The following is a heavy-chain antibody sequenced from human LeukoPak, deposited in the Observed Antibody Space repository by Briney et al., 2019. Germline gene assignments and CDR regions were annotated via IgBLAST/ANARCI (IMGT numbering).Heavy chain of an antibody. CDR1: GYTFTSYA. D-gene: IGHD5-24*01. CDR3: ARGIWSATRVDYYLDN. J-gene: IGHJ4*02. V-gene: IGHV1-3*01. CDR2: INAGNGHT. Sequence: GASVKVSCKASGYTFTSYAMNWVRQAPGQRFEWMGWINAGNGHTKYSQNFQGRVTITRDSSANIVYMELSSLTFEDTAVYYCARGIWSATRVDYYLDNWGQGALVTVSS.